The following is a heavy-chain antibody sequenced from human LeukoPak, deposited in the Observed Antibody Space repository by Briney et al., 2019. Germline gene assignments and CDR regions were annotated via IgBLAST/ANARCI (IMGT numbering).Heavy chain of an antibody. J-gene: IGHJ4*02. CDR1: GFTFSDYS. CDR3: ARDYKYAFDD. Sequence: PGGSLRLSCAASGFTFSDYSMNWVRQAPGKGLEWISYIGIDSGNTNYADSVKGRFTISADMAKNSLYLQMNSLRVEDTAVYYCARDYKYAFDDWGEGTLVTVSS. CDR2: IGIDSGNT. D-gene: IGHD5-24*01. V-gene: IGHV3-48*01.